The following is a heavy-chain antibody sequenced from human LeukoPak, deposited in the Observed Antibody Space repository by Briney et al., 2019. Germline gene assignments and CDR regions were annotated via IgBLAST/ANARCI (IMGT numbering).Heavy chain of an antibody. CDR1: GFTFSSYA. J-gene: IGHJ6*02. CDR3: AKDPLGDDFWSGYSLYYYYGMDV. Sequence: PGGSLRLSCAASGFTFSSYAMSWVRQAPGKGLEWVSAISGSGGSTYYADCVKGRFTISRDNSKNTLYLQMNSLRAEDTAVYYCAKDPLGDDFWSGYSLYYYYGMDVWGQGTTVTVSS. V-gene: IGHV3-23*01. CDR2: ISGSGGST. D-gene: IGHD3-3*01.